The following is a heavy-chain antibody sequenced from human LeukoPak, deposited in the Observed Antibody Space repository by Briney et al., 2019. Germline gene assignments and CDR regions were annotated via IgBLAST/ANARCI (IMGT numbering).Heavy chain of an antibody. CDR3: ARAGDYDFWSGQNWFDP. D-gene: IGHD3-3*01. CDR2: ISYDGSNK. Sequence: GGSLRLSCAASGFTFSSYAMHWVRQAPGKGLEWVAVISYDGSNKYYADSVKGRFTISRDNSKNTLYLQMNSLRAEDTAVYYCARAGDYDFWSGQNWFDPWGQGTLVTVSS. CDR1: GFTFSSYA. J-gene: IGHJ5*02. V-gene: IGHV3-30-3*01.